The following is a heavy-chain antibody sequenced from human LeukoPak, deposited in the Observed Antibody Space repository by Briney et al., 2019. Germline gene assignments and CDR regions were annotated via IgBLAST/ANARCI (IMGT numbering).Heavy chain of an antibody. CDR3: ARVIPQKWELPGKWFDP. V-gene: IGHV1-46*01. CDR2: INPSGGST. D-gene: IGHD1-26*01. Sequence: ASVKVSCKASGYTFTSYYMHWVRQAPGQGLEWMGIINPSGGSTSYAQKFQGRVTMTRDMSTSTVYMELSSLRSDDTAVYYCARVIPQKWELPGKWFDPWGQGTLVTVSS. J-gene: IGHJ5*02. CDR1: GYTFTSYY.